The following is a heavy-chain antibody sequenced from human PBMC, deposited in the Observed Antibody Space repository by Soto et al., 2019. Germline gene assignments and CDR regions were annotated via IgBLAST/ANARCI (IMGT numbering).Heavy chain of an antibody. Sequence: EVQLVESGGGLVQPGGSLRLSCAASGFTFSSYWMHWVRQAPGKGLVWVSRINSDGSSTSYADSVEGRFTISRDNAKNTLYLQMNSLRVEDTAVYYCARARITMVRGVISDWGQGTLVTVSS. V-gene: IGHV3-74*01. J-gene: IGHJ4*02. CDR2: INSDGSST. CDR1: GFTFSSYW. CDR3: ARARITMVRGVISD. D-gene: IGHD3-10*01.